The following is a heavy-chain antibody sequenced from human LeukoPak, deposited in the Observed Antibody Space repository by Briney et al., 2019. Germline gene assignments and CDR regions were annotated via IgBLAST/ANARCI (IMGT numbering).Heavy chain of an antibody. V-gene: IGHV3-74*01. CDR2: INTDGTSS. D-gene: IGHD3-10*01. J-gene: IGHJ4*02. Sequence: GGSLRLSCAASGFTFSNYFMHWVRQAPGKGLVWVARINTDGTSSSYADSLKGQFTISRDNFKNTLYLQMNSLRAEDTAVYYCARTLALYGSGSFFDFWGQGTLVTVSS. CDR1: GFTFSNYF. CDR3: ARTLALYGSGSFFDF.